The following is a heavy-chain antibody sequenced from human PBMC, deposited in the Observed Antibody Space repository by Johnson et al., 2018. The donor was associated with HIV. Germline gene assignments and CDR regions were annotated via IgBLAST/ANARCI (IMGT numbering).Heavy chain of an antibody. Sequence: VLLVESGGGVVQPGGSLRLSCAASGFTFSSYWMRWIRQAPGKGLEWVSYITGSGNTVSYADSVQGRFTISRDNSKNSLYLQMNTLTAEDTAVYSCARAPEVRGIDAFYIWGQGTMVTVSS. CDR1: GFTFSSYW. CDR2: ITGSGNTV. D-gene: IGHD3-10*01. V-gene: IGHV3-48*04. CDR3: ARAPEVRGIDAFYI. J-gene: IGHJ3*02.